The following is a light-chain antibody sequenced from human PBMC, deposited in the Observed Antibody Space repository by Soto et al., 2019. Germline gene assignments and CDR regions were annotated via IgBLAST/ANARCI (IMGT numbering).Light chain of an antibody. J-gene: IGKJ4*01. V-gene: IGKV1-39*01. CDR3: QQTYSDIS. Sequence: DIQMTQSPSSLSAAVGDRVTIGCRASQSISSYLNWYQQKPGKAPKILISDASSLQSGVPLRFSGSGSGTDFTLTISSLQPEDFASYHCQQTYSDISFGGGTKVDIK. CDR2: DAS. CDR1: QSISSY.